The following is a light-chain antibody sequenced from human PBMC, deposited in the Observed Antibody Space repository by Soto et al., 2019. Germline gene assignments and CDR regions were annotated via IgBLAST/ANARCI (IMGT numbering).Light chain of an antibody. V-gene: IGLV2-8*01. J-gene: IGLJ2*01. CDR2: EVN. CDR1: SSDVGGYNS. CDR3: SSYAGTNSVL. Sequence: QSVLTQPPSASGSPGQSVTISCTGTSSDVGGYNSVSWYQQHPGKAPKLMIYEVNKRPSGVPDRFSASKSDNTASLTVSGLQAEDEADYYCSSYAGTNSVLFGGGTKVTVL.